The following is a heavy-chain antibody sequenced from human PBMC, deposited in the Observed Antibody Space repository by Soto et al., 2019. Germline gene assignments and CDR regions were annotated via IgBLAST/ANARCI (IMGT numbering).Heavy chain of an antibody. D-gene: IGHD3-3*01. Sequence: QVQLQESGPGLVKPSQTLSLTCTVSGGSISSGDYYWSWIRQPPGKGLEWIGYIYYRGSTYYNPSLKSRVTISVDTSKNQFSLKLSSVTAADTAVYYCARNTKRFLVVRGFDPWGQGTLVTVSS. CDR1: GGSISSGDYY. CDR3: ARNTKRFLVVRGFDP. J-gene: IGHJ5*02. V-gene: IGHV4-30-4*01. CDR2: IYYRGST.